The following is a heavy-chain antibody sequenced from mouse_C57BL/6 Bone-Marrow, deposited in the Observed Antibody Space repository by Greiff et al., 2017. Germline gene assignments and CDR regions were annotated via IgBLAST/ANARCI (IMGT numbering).Heavy chain of an antibody. CDR3: ARSRDGYYSYYFDY. D-gene: IGHD2-3*01. V-gene: IGHV1-42*01. CDR2: INPSTGGT. J-gene: IGHJ2*01. Sequence: VQLKQSGPELVKPGASVKISCKASGYSFTGYYMNWVKQSPEKSLEWIGEINPSTGGTTYNQKFKAKATLTVDKSSSTAYMQLKSLTSEDSAVYYCARSRDGYYSYYFDYWGQGTTLTVSS. CDR1: GYSFTGYY.